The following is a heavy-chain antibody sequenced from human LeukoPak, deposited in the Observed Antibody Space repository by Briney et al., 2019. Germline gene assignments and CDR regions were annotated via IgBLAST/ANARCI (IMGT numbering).Heavy chain of an antibody. J-gene: IGHJ4*02. CDR2: IIPIIGIA. CDR1: GGTFSSYA. Sequence: ASVKVSCKASGGTFSSYAISWVRQAPGQGLEWMGRIIPIIGIANYAQKFQGRVTITADKSTSTAYMELRSLRSEDTAVYYCAREGVKYCGGDCYSGLGLWGQGNLVTVSS. V-gene: IGHV1-69*04. D-gene: IGHD2-21*01. CDR3: AREGVKYCGGDCYSGLGL.